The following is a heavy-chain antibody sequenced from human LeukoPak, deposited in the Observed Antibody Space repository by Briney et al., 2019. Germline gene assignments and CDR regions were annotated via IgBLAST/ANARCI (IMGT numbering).Heavy chain of an antibody. CDR2: FDPEDGET. Sequence: AAVKVSFKVSGYTLTELSMHWVRQGPGKGIEWVGGFDPEDGETIYAQKFQGRVTMTEDTSTDTAYMELSSLRSEDTAVYYCATIGTRMTTEYYFDYWGQGTLVTVSS. V-gene: IGHV1-24*01. CDR3: ATIGTRMTTEYYFDY. J-gene: IGHJ4*02. D-gene: IGHD4-17*01. CDR1: GYTLTELS.